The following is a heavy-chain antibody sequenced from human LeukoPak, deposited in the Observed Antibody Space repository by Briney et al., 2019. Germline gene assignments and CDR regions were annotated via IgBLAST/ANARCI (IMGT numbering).Heavy chain of an antibody. V-gene: IGHV5-51*01. J-gene: IGHJ6*02. CDR2: IYPGDSDT. D-gene: IGHD6-13*01. Sequence: GESLKISCQGSGYSFTSYWIGWVRQMPGKGLEWMGIIYPGDSDTRYSPSFQGQVTISADKSISTAYLQWSSLKASDTAMYYCARPSIAAAGTPDYYYYYGMDVWGQGTTVTVSS. CDR3: ARPSIAAAGTPDYYYYYGMDV. CDR1: GYSFTSYW.